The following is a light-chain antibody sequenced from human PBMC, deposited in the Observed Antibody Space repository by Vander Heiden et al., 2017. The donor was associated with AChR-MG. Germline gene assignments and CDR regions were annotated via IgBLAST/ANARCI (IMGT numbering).Light chain of an antibody. CDR3: MQALQAPPWT. CDR1: QSRLHSNGYSY. CDR2: LVS. V-gene: IGKV2-28*01. J-gene: IGKJ1*01. Sequence: IVMTQSPLSLPVTPGEPASIPCRSSQSRLHSNGYSYLDWYVQKPGRSPQILIYLVSNRASGVPERFSGSGSGRDFTLKISRMEAEDVGVYYCMQALQAPPWTFGQGTKVEIK.